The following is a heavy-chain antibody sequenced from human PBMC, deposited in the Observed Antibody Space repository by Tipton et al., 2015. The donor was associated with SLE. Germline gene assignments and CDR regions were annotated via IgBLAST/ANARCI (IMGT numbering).Heavy chain of an antibody. D-gene: IGHD3-10*01. J-gene: IGHJ4*02. Sequence: TLSLTCTVSGGSINSGYFWGWIRQPPGKGLEWIGSIYHSGSTYYNPSLKSRVTISVDTSKNQFSLKLSSVTAADTAVYYCARGRRYYGSGSYYNPLDYWGQGTLVTVSS. CDR1: GGSINSGYF. V-gene: IGHV4-38-2*02. CDR3: ARGRRYYGSGSYYNPLDY. CDR2: IYHSGST.